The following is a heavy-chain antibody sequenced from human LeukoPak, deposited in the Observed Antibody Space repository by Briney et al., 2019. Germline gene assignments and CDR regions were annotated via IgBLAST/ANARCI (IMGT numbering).Heavy chain of an antibody. CDR3: AILPEQLGHYFDY. D-gene: IGHD1-1*01. Sequence: GESLKISCKGSGYSFTSHWIGWVRQMPGKGLEWMGIIYPGDSDTRYSPSFQGRVTISADKSISTAYLQWSSLKASDTAMYYCAILPEQLGHYFDYRGQGTLVTVSS. CDR1: GYSFTSHW. V-gene: IGHV5-51*01. CDR2: IYPGDSDT. J-gene: IGHJ4*02.